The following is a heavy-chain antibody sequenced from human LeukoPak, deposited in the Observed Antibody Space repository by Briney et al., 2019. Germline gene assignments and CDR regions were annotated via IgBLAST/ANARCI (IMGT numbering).Heavy chain of an antibody. V-gene: IGHV1-18*01. CDR1: GYTFTSYG. CDR3: ARGYDSSGYYYGDY. CDR2: ISAYNGNT. J-gene: IGHJ4*02. Sequence: ASVKVSCKASGYTFTSYGISWVRQAPGQGLEWMGWISAYNGNTNFAQKLQGRVTMTTDTSTSTAYMDLRSLRSDDTAVYYCARGYDSSGYYYGDYWGQGTLVTVSS. D-gene: IGHD3-22*01.